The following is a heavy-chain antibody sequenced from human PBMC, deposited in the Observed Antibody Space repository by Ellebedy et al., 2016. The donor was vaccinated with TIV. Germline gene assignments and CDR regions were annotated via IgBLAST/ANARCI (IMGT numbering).Heavy chain of an antibody. Sequence: SVKVSCXASGGTFSSYAISWVRQAPGQGLEWMGGIIPIFGTANYAQKFQGRVTITADESTSTAYMELSSLRSEDTAVYYCARGFQGRGGVGDYYYYGMDVWGQGTTVTVSS. J-gene: IGHJ6*02. CDR3: ARGFQGRGGVGDYYYYGMDV. V-gene: IGHV1-69*13. CDR1: GGTFSSYA. D-gene: IGHD3-3*01. CDR2: IIPIFGTA.